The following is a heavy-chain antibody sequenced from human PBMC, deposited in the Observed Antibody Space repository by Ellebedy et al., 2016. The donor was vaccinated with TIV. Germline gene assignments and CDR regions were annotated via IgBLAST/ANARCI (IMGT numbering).Heavy chain of an antibody. J-gene: IGHJ4*02. CDR2: IYTSGST. Sequence: LRLXCTVSGGSTSSGGYYWSWIRQPAGKGLEWIGRIYTSGSTDYNPSLKSRVTMSLDTSNNQFSLHLTSVTAADTAIYYCAREFGQWGQGTLVTVSS. V-gene: IGHV4-61*02. D-gene: IGHD3-16*01. CDR1: GGSTSSGGYY. CDR3: AREFGQ.